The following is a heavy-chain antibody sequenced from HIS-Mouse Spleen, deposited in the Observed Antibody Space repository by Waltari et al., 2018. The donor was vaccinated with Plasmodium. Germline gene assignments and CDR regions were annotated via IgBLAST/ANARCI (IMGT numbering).Heavy chain of an antibody. J-gene: IGHJ3*02. CDR1: GGSFSGYY. D-gene: IGHD7-27*01. V-gene: IGHV4-34*01. Sequence: QVQLQQWCAGLLKPSETLSLTCAAYGGSFSGYYWSWIRQPPGKGLEWIGEINHSGSTNYNPSLKSRVTISVDTSKNQFSLKLSSVTAADTAVYYCARGQLGIDAFDIWGQGTMVTVSS. CDR3: ARGQLGIDAFDI. CDR2: INHSGST.